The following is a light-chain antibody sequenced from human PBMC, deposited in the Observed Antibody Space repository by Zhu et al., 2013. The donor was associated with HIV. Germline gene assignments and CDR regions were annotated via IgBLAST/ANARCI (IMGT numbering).Light chain of an antibody. Sequence: DIQMTQSPSSLSASVGDRVTITCRANQGIRSYLAWYQQRPGKVPKLLISATSTLQSGVPSRFSGSGSGTGFTLTISSLQAEDVATYYCQKYNGVPLTFGPGTRVEIK. CDR3: QKYNGVPLT. V-gene: IGKV1-27*01. J-gene: IGKJ3*01. CDR2: ATS. CDR1: QGIRSY.